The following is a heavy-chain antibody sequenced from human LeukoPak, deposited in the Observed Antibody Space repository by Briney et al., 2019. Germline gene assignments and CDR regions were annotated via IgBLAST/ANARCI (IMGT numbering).Heavy chain of an antibody. CDR2: VHKSGRA. CDR1: TVSGSSGNF. J-gene: IGHJ4*02. V-gene: IGHV4-4*02. CDR3: ARELLGAPTPGAY. D-gene: IGHD1-26*01. Sequence: PSETLSLTCALSTVSGSSGNFWSWVRQPPGEGLEWIGEVHKSGRANYNPSLKTRVTISIAASKNQLSLELTSVTAGDTAVYYCARELLGAPTPGAYWGQGTRVTVSS.